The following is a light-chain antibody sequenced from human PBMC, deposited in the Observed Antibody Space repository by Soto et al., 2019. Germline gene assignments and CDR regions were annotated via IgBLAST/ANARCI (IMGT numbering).Light chain of an antibody. Sequence: VQVTQSPTSLFASVGDRVTITCRASQSISNSLNWYQQKPGKAPKVLIFAASTLEIGVPSRFSGSGSGTDFTLTITSLQPEDFATYYCQQGYTIPTFGGGTKVEMK. CDR3: QQGYTIPT. CDR1: QSISNS. J-gene: IGKJ4*01. V-gene: IGKV1-39*01. CDR2: AAS.